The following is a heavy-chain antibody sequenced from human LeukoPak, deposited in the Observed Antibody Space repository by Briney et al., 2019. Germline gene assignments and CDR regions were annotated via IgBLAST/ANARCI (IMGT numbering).Heavy chain of an antibody. CDR3: ARDILEWFHRGDAFDI. V-gene: IGHV3-66*02. CDR2: IYSGGST. D-gene: IGHD3-3*01. CDR1: GFTVSSNY. Sequence: GGSLRLSCAASGFTVSSNYMSWVRQAPGKGLEWVSVIYSGGSTHYADSVKGRFTISRDNSKNTLFLQMNSLKSEDTAVYYCARDILEWFHRGDAFDIWGQGTMVTVSS. J-gene: IGHJ3*02.